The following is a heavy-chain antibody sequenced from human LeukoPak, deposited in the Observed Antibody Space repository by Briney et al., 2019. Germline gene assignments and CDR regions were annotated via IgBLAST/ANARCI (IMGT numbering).Heavy chain of an antibody. V-gene: IGHV1-18*01. J-gene: IGHJ4*02. Sequence: ASVKVSCKASGYTFTSYGISWVRQAPGQGLEWMGWISAYNGNTNYAQKLQGRVTMTTDTSTSTAHMELRSLRSDDTAVYYCARVAVGFWSGYKGLDYWGQGTLVTVSS. CDR1: GYTFTSYG. CDR3: ARVAVGFWSGYKGLDY. D-gene: IGHD3-3*01. CDR2: ISAYNGNT.